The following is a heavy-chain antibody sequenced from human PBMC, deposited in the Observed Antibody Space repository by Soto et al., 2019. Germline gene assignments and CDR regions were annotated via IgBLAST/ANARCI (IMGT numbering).Heavy chain of an antibody. V-gene: IGHV3-15*07. CDR1: GFTFSSAW. J-gene: IGHJ4*02. D-gene: IGHD3-3*01. CDR2: IKSQNDGGTT. CDR3: ARCNGNYDFWSGSRPTPDY. Sequence: GGSLRLSCAASGFTFSSAWFNWVRQAPGKGLEWVGRIKSQNDGGTTDYAAPVRDRFTISKDDSKNTLYLQMNSLRAEDTAVYYCARCNGNYDFWSGSRPTPDYWGQGTLVTVSS.